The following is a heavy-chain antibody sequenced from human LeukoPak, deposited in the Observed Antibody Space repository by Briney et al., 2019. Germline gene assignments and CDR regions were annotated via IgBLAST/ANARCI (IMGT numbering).Heavy chain of an antibody. D-gene: IGHD6-19*01. V-gene: IGHV3-30*14. CDR1: GFTFSSYA. CDR3: AGASSGWSVFDY. Sequence: GGSLRLSCAASGFTFSSYAMHWVRQAPGKGLEWVAVISYDGSNKYYADSVKGRFTISRDNSKNTLYLQMNSLRAEDTAVYYCAGASSGWSVFDYWGQGTLVTVSS. J-gene: IGHJ4*02. CDR2: ISYDGSNK.